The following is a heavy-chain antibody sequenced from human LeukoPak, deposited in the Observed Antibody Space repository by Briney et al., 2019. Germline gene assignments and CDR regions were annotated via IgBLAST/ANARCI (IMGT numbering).Heavy chain of an antibody. CDR1: GGSISSGDYY. V-gene: IGHV4-30-4*01. D-gene: IGHD6-19*01. CDR3: ARGNGSGWYNYFDY. CDR2: IYYSGST. Sequence: SETLSLTCTVSGGSISSGDYYWSWIRQPPGKGREWIGYIYYSGSTYYNPSLKSRVTISVDTSKNQFSLKLSSVTAADTAVYYCARGNGSGWYNYFDYWGQGTLVTVSS. J-gene: IGHJ4*02.